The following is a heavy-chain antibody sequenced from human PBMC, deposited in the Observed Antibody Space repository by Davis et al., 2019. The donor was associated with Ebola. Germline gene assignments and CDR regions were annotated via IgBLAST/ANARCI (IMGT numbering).Heavy chain of an antibody. Sequence: MPSETLSLTCAVYGGSFSGYYWSWIRQPPGKGLEWIGEINHSGSTNYNPSLKSRVTISVDTSKNQSSLKLSSVTAADTAVYYCARALGYCRFDPWGQGTLVTVSS. CDR3: ARALGYCRFDP. V-gene: IGHV4-34*01. D-gene: IGHD2-15*01. J-gene: IGHJ5*02. CDR1: GGSFSGYY. CDR2: INHSGST.